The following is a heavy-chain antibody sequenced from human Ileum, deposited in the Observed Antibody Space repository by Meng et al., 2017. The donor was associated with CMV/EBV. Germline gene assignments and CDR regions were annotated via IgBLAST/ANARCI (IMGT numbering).Heavy chain of an antibody. Sequence: HLQLDGAGPGLVKPPATLSLTCPVSGASLSSNSHYWGWIRLPQGKGLEFIASMYYSGSTYYNPSLKSRTTISLDTSKNQFSLNLTSVTAADTAVYYCVRVVIAAGTDWFDPWGQGTLVTVSS. CDR1: GASLSSNSHY. J-gene: IGHJ5*02. D-gene: IGHD6-13*01. CDR3: VRVVIAAGTDWFDP. V-gene: IGHV4-39*02. CDR2: MYYSGST.